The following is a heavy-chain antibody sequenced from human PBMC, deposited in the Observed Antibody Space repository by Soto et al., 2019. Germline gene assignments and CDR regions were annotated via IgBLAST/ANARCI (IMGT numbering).Heavy chain of an antibody. CDR1: GFPFSHYA. CDR3: AKALRYFDWLVCPWNAMDV. J-gene: IGHJ6*02. Sequence: PGGSLRLSCTASGFPFSHYAMNWVRQGPGTRLEWVADISGSGSNTYYADSVKGRFTISRDNSKNTLFLQMNSLRAEDTAVYYCAKALRYFDWLVCPWNAMDVWGQGTTVTVSS. D-gene: IGHD3-9*01. V-gene: IGHV3-23*01. CDR2: ISGSGSNT.